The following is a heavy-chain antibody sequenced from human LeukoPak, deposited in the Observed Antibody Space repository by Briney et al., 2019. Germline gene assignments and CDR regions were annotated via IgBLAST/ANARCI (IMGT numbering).Heavy chain of an antibody. CDR3: ARTSSIAAEFDY. V-gene: IGHV3-30*04. Sequence: PGESLRLSCAASGFTFSTYTMNWVRQAPGKGLEWVAVISYDGSNKYYADSVKGRFTISRDNSKNTLYLQMNSLRAEDTAVYYCARTSSIAAEFDYWGQGTLVTVSS. CDR1: GFTFSTYT. CDR2: ISYDGSNK. D-gene: IGHD6-6*01. J-gene: IGHJ4*02.